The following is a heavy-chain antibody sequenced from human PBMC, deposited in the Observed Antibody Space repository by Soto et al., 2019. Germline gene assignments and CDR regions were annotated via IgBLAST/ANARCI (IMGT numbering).Heavy chain of an antibody. CDR1: GGSFSGYY. CDR2: INHSGST. V-gene: IGHV4-34*01. Sequence: QVQLQQWGAGLLKPSETLSLTCAVYGGSFSGYYWSWIRQPPGKGLEWIGEINHSGSTNYNPSLKSRVTISADTSKNQFSLKLSSVTAADTAVYYCARGRGYCSSTSCDYYYYMDVWGKGTTVTVSS. J-gene: IGHJ6*03. D-gene: IGHD2-2*01. CDR3: ARGRGYCSSTSCDYYYYMDV.